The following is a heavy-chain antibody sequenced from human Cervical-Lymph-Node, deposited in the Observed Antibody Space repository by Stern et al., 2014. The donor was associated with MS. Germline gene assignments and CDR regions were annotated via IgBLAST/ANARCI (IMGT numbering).Heavy chain of an antibody. V-gene: IGHV3-33*01. CDR3: ARDRGCSSSYCDMPGWFDS. D-gene: IGHD2-2*01. CDR2: ICSGGRST. Sequence: VQLVESGGGVVQPGRSLRLSCAASGFTFATYGMHWVRQAPGKGLAWVALICSGGRSTDDADAVKGRFTISRDKSKNTLYLQMNSLRGEDTAVYYCARDRGCSSSYCDMPGWFDSWGQGTLVSVSS. CDR1: GFTFATYG. J-gene: IGHJ5*01.